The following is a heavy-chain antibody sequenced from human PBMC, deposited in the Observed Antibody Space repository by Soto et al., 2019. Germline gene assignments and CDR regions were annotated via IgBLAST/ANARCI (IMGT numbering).Heavy chain of an antibody. V-gene: IGHV4-59*01. CDR1: GGSISSYY. Sequence: SETLSLTCTVSGGSISSYYWSWIRQPPGKGLEWIGYIYYSGSTNYNPSLKSRVTISVDTSKNLFSLKLSSVTAADTAVYYCARVDPHGSGSYWYYFDYWGQGTLVTVSS. J-gene: IGHJ4*02. D-gene: IGHD3-10*01. CDR3: ARVDPHGSGSYWYYFDY. CDR2: IYYSGST.